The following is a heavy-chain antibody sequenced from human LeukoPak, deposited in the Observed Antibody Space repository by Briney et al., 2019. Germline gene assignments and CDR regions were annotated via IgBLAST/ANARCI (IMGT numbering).Heavy chain of an antibody. CDR2: IYYSGST. Sequence: SETLSLTCTVSGGSISSYYWSWIRQPPGKGLEWIGYIYYSGSTNYNPSLKSRVTISVDTSKNQFSLKLSFVTAADTAVYYCARGYYYDGSGFDYWGQGTLVTVSS. D-gene: IGHD3-22*01. J-gene: IGHJ4*02. CDR3: ARGYYYDGSGFDY. CDR1: GGSISSYY. V-gene: IGHV4-59*01.